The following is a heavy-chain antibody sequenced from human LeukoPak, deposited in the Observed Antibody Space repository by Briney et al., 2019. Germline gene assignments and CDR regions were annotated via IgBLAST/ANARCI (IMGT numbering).Heavy chain of an antibody. Sequence: GGSLRLSCGASGFTFSSYSMNWVRQAPGKGLEWVSYISSSSSSIYYADSVKGRFTISRDNAENSLYLQMNSLRAEDTAVYYCAKALMIVVMYYFDYWGQGTLVTVSS. D-gene: IGHD3-22*01. V-gene: IGHV3-48*01. CDR3: AKALMIVVMYYFDY. CDR1: GFTFSSYS. CDR2: ISSSSSSI. J-gene: IGHJ4*02.